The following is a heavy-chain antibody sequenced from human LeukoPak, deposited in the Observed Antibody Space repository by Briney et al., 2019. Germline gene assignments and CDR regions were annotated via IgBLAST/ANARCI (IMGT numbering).Heavy chain of an antibody. D-gene: IGHD1-26*01. CDR1: GLVVSNNY. CDR3: ARQLYSGSDPGDY. Sequence: PGGSLRLSCAASGLVVSNNYMTWVRQAPGKGLEWVSVLYSGGTTYYADSVEGRFTISRDNSKNTLYLQMNSLRVEDTAVYYCARQLYSGSDPGDYWGQGTLVTVSS. J-gene: IGHJ4*02. V-gene: IGHV3-66*04. CDR2: LYSGGTT.